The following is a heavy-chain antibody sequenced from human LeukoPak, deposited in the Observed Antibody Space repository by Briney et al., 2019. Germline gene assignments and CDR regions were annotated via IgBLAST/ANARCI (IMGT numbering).Heavy chain of an antibody. V-gene: IGHV1-2*02. CDR2: INPNSGST. D-gene: IGHD6-19*01. Sequence: ASVKVSCKTSGYTFTGSYVHWVRQAPGHGLEWMGYINPNSGSTNYAQSFRGRVTMTRDTSITTAYLVLSGLTSDETALYFCTREPVYSGGWGALDYWGQGTLVTVSS. CDR1: GYTFTGSY. J-gene: IGHJ4*02. CDR3: TREPVYSGGWGALDY.